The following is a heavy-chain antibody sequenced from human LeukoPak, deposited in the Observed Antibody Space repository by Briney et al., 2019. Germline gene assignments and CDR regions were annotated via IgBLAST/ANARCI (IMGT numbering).Heavy chain of an antibody. V-gene: IGHV4-34*01. CDR1: GGSFSGYY. CDR2: INHSEAT. D-gene: IGHD2-15*01. J-gene: IGHJ1*01. CDR3: AREAQYCSGGSCYGGYFQH. Sequence: PSETLSLTGAVYGGSFSGYYWSWIRQPPGKGLEWIGEINHSEATDYNPSFKSRVTISVDTSKDQFSLKLSSVTAADTAVYYCAREAQYCSGGSCYGGYFQHWGQGTLVTVS.